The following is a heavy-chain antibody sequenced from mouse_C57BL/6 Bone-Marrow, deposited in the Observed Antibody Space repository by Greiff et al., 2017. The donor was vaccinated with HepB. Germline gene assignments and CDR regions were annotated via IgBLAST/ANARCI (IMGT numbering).Heavy chain of an antibody. CDR3: AREDTTVVLDY. V-gene: IGHV5-16*01. CDR2: INYDGSST. Sequence: VQLMESEGGLVQPGSSMKLSCTASGFTFSDYYMAWVRQVPEKGLEWVANINYDGSSTYYLDSLKSRFIISRDNAKNILYLQMSSLKSEDTATYYCAREDTTVVLDYWGQGTTLTVSS. D-gene: IGHD1-1*01. J-gene: IGHJ2*01. CDR1: GFTFSDYY.